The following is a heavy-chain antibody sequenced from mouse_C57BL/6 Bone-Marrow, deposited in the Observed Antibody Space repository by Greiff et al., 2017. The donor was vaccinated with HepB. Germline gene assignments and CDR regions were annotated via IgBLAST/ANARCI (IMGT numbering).Heavy chain of an antibody. CDR2: ISSGGSYT. D-gene: IGHD4-1*02. J-gene: IGHJ3*01. Sequence: EVQRVESGGDLVKPGGSLKLSCAASGFTFSSYGMSWVRQTPDKRLEWVATISSGGSYTYYPDSVKGRFTISRDNAKNTLYLQMSSLKSEDTAMYYCARPQLGPFAYWGQGTLVTVSA. CDR1: GFTFSSYG. CDR3: ARPQLGPFAY. V-gene: IGHV5-6*01.